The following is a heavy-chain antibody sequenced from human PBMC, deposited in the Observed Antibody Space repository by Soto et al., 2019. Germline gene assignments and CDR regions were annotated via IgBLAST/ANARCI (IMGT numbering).Heavy chain of an antibody. V-gene: IGHV3-23*01. Sequence: GGSLRLSCAASGFTFRSFALSWVRQAPGKGLGWVSGISVSGAGTDYADSVKGRFTVSRDNFKNTLYLQMNSLRADDTAVYYCAVLGYSSQDYWGQGTLVTVS. CDR3: AVLGYSSQDY. J-gene: IGHJ4*02. CDR1: GFTFRSFA. D-gene: IGHD5-18*01. CDR2: ISVSGAGT.